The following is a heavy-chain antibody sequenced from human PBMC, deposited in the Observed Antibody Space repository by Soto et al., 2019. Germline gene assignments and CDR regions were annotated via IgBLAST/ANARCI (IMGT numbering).Heavy chain of an antibody. Sequence: SETLSLTCTVSGGSISSYYWSWIRQPPGKGLEWIGYIYYSGSTNYNPSLKSRVTISVDTSKNQFSLKLSSVTAADTAVFYCARRYCSSTSCYNWFAPRGQGTLDTGSA. CDR1: GGSISSYY. CDR2: IYYSGST. D-gene: IGHD2-2*01. CDR3: ARRYCSSTSCYNWFAP. V-gene: IGHV4-59*08. J-gene: IGHJ5*02.